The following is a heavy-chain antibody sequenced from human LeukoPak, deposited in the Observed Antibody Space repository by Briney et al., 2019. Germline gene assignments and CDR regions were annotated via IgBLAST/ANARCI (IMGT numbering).Heavy chain of an antibody. D-gene: IGHD4-17*01. CDR3: ARERIDYGDRRGFDY. CDR1: VYTFTSYY. J-gene: IGHJ4*02. Sequence: ASVKVSCKASVYTFTSYYMHWVRQAPGQGLEWMGIINPSGGSTSYAQKFQGRVTMTRDTSTSTVYMELSSLRSEDTAVYYCARERIDYGDRRGFDYWGQGTLVTVSS. V-gene: IGHV1-46*01. CDR2: INPSGGST.